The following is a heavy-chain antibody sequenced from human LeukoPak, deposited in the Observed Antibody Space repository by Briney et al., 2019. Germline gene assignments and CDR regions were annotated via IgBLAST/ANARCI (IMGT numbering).Heavy chain of an antibody. CDR2: IYYSGST. Sequence: PSETLSLTCTVSGGSISSSSYYWGWLRQPPGKGLEWIGSIYYSGSTYYNPSLKSRVTISADTSKNQFSLKLSSVTAADTAVYYCARATYDFWSGYLSPHYFDYWGQGTLVTVSS. J-gene: IGHJ4*02. D-gene: IGHD3-3*01. V-gene: IGHV4-39*01. CDR3: ARATYDFWSGYLSPHYFDY. CDR1: GGSISSSSYY.